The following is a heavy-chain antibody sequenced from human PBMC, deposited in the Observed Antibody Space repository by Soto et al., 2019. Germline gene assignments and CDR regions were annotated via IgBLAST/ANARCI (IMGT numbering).Heavy chain of an antibody. Sequence: PGGSLRLSCAASGFTFSSYGMHWVRQAPGKGLEWVAVISYDGSNKYYADSVKGRFTISRDNSKNTLYLQMNSLRAEDTAVYYCAKTLRGIGSSSEYWGQGTLVTVSS. CDR1: GFTFSSYG. D-gene: IGHD6-6*01. V-gene: IGHV3-30*18. CDR3: AKTLRGIGSSSEY. CDR2: ISYDGSNK. J-gene: IGHJ4*02.